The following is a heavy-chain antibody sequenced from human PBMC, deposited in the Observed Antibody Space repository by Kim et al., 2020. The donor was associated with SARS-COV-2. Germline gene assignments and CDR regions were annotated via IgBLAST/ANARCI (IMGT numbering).Heavy chain of an antibody. V-gene: IGHV1-3*01. J-gene: IGHJ4*02. D-gene: IGHD3-22*01. Sequence: ASVKVSCKASGYTFTSYAMHWVRQAPGQRLEWMGGINAGNGNTKYSQKFQGRVTITRDTSASTAYMELSSLRSEDTAVYYCAREWGGWIYYASSGYSPWDYWGQGTLVTVSS. CDR2: INAGNGNT. CDR3: AREWGGWIYYASSGYSPWDY. CDR1: GYTFTSYA.